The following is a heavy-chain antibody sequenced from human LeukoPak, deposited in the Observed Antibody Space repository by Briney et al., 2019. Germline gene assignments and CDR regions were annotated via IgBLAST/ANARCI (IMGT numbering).Heavy chain of an antibody. D-gene: IGHD6-19*01. V-gene: IGHV3-48*04. J-gene: IGHJ4*02. Sequence: GGSLRLSCAASGFTFSSYSMNWVRQAPGKGLEWVSYISSSSSTIYYADSVKGRFTISRDNAKNSLYLQMNSLRAEDTAVYYCARTSSRIDYWGQGTLVTVSS. CDR2: ISSSSSTI. CDR1: GFTFSSYS. CDR3: ARTSSRIDY.